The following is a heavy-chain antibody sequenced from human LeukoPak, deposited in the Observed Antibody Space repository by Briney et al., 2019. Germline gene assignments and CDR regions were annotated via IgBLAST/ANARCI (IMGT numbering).Heavy chain of an antibody. V-gene: IGHV3-30*04. CDR2: ISYDGGNK. J-gene: IGHJ4*02. D-gene: IGHD3-10*01. CDR3: ARGNGSGSYYNHYFDY. Sequence: PGRSLRLSCAASGFTFSSYARHWLRQAPGEGLEWLAVISYDGGNKDYADSVKGRFTISRDNSKNTLYLQMNSLRAEDTAVYYCARGNGSGSYYNHYFDYWGQGTLVTVSS. CDR1: GFTFSSYA.